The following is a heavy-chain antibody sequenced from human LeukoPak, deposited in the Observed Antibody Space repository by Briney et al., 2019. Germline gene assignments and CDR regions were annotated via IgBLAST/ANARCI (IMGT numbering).Heavy chain of an antibody. CDR1: GGSISSGGYY. CDR3: ARAYTSSCRWFDP. J-gene: IGHJ5*02. D-gene: IGHD6-13*01. V-gene: IGHV4-31*03. CDR2: IYYSGST. Sequence: PSETLSLTCTVSGGSISSGGYYWSWIRQHPGKGLEWIGYIYYSGSTYYNPSLKSRVTISVGTSKNQFSLKLNSVTAADTAVYYCARAYTSSCRWFDPWGQGTLVTVSS.